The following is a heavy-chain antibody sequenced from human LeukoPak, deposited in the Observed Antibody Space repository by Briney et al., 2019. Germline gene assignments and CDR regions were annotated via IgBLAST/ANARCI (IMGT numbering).Heavy chain of an antibody. J-gene: IGHJ3*02. CDR2: MNPNSGNT. Sequence: ASVKVSCKASGYTFTSYDINWVRQATGQGLEWMGWMNPNSGNTGYAQKFQGRVTMTRNTSISTAYMELSSLRSEDTAVYYCARVAKRSVDYYGSGTDAFDIWGQGTMVTVSS. CDR3: ARVAKRSVDYYGSGTDAFDI. V-gene: IGHV1-8*01. D-gene: IGHD3-10*01. CDR1: GYTFTSYD.